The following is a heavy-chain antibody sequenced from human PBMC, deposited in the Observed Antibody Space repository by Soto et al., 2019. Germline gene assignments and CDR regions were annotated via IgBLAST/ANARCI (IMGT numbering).Heavy chain of an antibody. CDR1: GFTFSSYG. J-gene: IGHJ3*02. Sequence: QVQLVESGGGVVQPGRSLRLSCAASGFTFSSYGMHWVRQAPGKGLEWVAGISYDGSNKYYADSVKGRFTISRDNSKNKLYLKMNSLRAEDTAVYYCAKEGVSFDIWGQGTMVLVSS. CDR2: ISYDGSNK. CDR3: AKEGVSFDI. D-gene: IGHD3-10*01. V-gene: IGHV3-30*18.